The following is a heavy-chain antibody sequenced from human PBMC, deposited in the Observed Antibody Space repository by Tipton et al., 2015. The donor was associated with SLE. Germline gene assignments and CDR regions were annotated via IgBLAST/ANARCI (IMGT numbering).Heavy chain of an antibody. CDR2: IYYSGST. Sequence: TLSLTCTVSGGSISSYYWSWIRQPPGKGLEWIGYIYYSGSTNYNPSLKSRVTILVDTSKNQFSLKLSSVTAADTAVYYCARGLTRGNGNFDYWGQGTLVTVSS. D-gene: IGHD7-27*01. CDR3: ARGLTRGNGNFDY. J-gene: IGHJ4*02. CDR1: GGSISSYY. V-gene: IGHV4-59*01.